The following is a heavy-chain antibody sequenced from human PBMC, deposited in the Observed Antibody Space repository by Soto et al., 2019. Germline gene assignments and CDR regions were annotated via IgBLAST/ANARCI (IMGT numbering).Heavy chain of an antibody. CDR2: IWYDGSNK. J-gene: IGHJ4*02. V-gene: IGHV3-33*01. CDR3: ATSRGIYYYGSGDFDY. Sequence: PGGSLRLSCAASGFTFSSYGMHWVRQAPGKGLEWVAVIWYDGSNKYYADSVKGRFTISRDNSKNTLYLQMNSLRAEDTAVYYCATSRGIYYYGSGDFDYWGQGTLVTASS. CDR1: GFTFSSYG. D-gene: IGHD3-10*01.